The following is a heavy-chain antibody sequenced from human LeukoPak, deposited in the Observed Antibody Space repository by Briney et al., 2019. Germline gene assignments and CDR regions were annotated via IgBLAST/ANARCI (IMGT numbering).Heavy chain of an antibody. J-gene: IGHJ4*02. Sequence: GESLRLSCAASGFIVSSNYMNWVRQAPGKGLEWVSVIYSGGSTNYADSVKGRFTITRDNSENTLYLQMNSLRAEDTAVYYCAKDGGLWVSAHWGDSWGRGTLVTVSS. CDR2: IYSGGST. V-gene: IGHV3-53*05. D-gene: IGHD7-27*01. CDR1: GFIVSSNY. CDR3: AKDGGLWVSAHWGDS.